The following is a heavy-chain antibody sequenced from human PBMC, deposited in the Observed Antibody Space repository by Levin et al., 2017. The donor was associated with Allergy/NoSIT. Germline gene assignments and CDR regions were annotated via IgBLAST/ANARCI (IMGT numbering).Heavy chain of an antibody. J-gene: IGHJ4*02. Sequence: ETLSLTCAASGFTFSSYSMNWVRQAPGKGLEWVSSISSSSSYIYYADSVKGRFTISRDNAKNSLYLQMNSLRAEDTAVYYCARGRLDYGDYAFDYWGQGTLVTVSS. D-gene: IGHD4-17*01. CDR3: ARGRLDYGDYAFDY. CDR1: GFTFSSYS. CDR2: ISSSSSYI. V-gene: IGHV3-21*01.